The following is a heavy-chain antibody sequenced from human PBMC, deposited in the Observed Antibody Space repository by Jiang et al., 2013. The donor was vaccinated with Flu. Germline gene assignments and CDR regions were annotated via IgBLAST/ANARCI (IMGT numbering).Heavy chain of an antibody. CDR3: ARAGGGVTTWTGNWFVP. J-gene: IGHJ5*02. D-gene: IGHD3/OR15-3a*01. CDR1: GDSVSSNSAA. CDR2: TYYRSKWYN. V-gene: IGHV6-1*01. Sequence: QTLSLTCAISGDSVSSNSAAWNWIRQSPSRGLEWLGRTYYRSKWYNDYAVSVKSRITINPDTSKNQFSLQLNSVTPEDTAVYYCARAGGGVTTWTGNWFVPWGQGTLVTVSS.